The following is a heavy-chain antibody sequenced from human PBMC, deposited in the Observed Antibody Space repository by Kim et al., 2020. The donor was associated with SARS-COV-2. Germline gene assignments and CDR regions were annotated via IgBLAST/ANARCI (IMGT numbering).Heavy chain of an antibody. CDR2: ST. J-gene: IGHJ4*02. Sequence: STSYAASGKGPFTNSIDNAKNPLYLQMNSLRAEDTAVYYCARDHFTVNDYWGQGTLVTVSS. D-gene: IGHD4-4*01. CDR3: ARDHFTVNDY. V-gene: IGHV3-74*01.